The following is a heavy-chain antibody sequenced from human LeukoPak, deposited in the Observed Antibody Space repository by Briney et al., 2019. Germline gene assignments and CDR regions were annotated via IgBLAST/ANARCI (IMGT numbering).Heavy chain of an antibody. V-gene: IGHV1-69*05. CDR1: GGTFSSYA. D-gene: IGHD2-8*01. J-gene: IGHJ4*02. Sequence: GSSVKVSCKASGGTFSSYAISWVRQAPGQGLEWMGGIIPTFGTANYAQKFQGRVTITTDESTSTAYMELSSLRSEDTAVYYCASLMTLAGRYFDYWGQGTLVTVSS. CDR3: ASLMTLAGRYFDY. CDR2: IIPTFGTA.